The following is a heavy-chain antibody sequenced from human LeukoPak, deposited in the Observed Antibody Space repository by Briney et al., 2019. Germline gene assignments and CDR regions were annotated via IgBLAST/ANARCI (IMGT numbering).Heavy chain of an antibody. CDR3: ARHLSGSAMMHYFDS. CDR2: IYYNGNS. J-gene: IGHJ4*02. Sequence: SETLSLTCTVSDYSISSGRNYWGWIRQSPGKGLEWIGSIYYNGNSYYNPSLKSRVSISVDTSKNHISLEVSSLTAADAALYFCARHLSGSAMMHYFDSWGQGTLVTVSS. V-gene: IGHV4-39*01. CDR1: DYSISSGRNY. D-gene: IGHD5-18*01.